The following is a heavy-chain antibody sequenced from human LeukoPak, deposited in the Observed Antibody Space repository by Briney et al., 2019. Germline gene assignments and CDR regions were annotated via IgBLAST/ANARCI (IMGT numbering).Heavy chain of an antibody. Sequence: PGGSLRLSCAASGFTFSKYAMSWVRQAPGKGLEWVSAISDSGGGTYYADSVKGRFTISRDNSRNTLYLQMNSLRVEDTAVYYCAKDVGPYCGGDCYGYWGQGALVTVSS. CDR1: GFTFSKYA. CDR2: ISDSGGGT. D-gene: IGHD2-21*01. V-gene: IGHV3-23*01. CDR3: AKDVGPYCGGDCYGY. J-gene: IGHJ4*02.